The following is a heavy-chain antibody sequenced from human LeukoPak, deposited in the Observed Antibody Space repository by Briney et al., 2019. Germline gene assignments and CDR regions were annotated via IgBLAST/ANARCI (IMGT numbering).Heavy chain of an antibody. CDR1: GGTFSSYA. CDR2: IIPIFGTA. V-gene: IGHV1-69*06. J-gene: IGHJ4*02. CDR3: ARVGADGSSSAFDY. Sequence: SVKISCKASGGTFSSYAISWVRQAPGQGLEWMGGIIPIFGTANYAQKFQGRVTITADKSTSTAYMELSSLRSEDTAVYYCARVGADGSSSAFDYWGQGTLVTVSS. D-gene: IGHD5-24*01.